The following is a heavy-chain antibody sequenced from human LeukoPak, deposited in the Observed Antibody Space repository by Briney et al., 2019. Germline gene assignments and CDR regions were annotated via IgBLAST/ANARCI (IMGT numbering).Heavy chain of an antibody. CDR3: AKALNCDYVWGSYRSPGYMDV. J-gene: IGHJ6*03. D-gene: IGHD3-16*02. V-gene: IGHV3-21*01. Sequence: GGSLRLSCAASGFTFSSYAMNWVRQAPGKGLEWVSSISSTSSYIYYADSVKGRFTISRDNAKNSLYLQMNSLRAEDTAVYYCAKALNCDYVWGSYRSPGYMDVWGKGTTVTISS. CDR2: ISSTSSYI. CDR1: GFTFSSYA.